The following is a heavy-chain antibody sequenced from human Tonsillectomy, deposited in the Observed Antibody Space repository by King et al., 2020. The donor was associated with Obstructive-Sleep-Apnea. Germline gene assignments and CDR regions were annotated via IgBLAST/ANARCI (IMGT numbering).Heavy chain of an antibody. CDR2: ISWNSGSI. CDR3: AKATTHDAFYYLAY. V-gene: IGHV3-9*01. D-gene: IGHD2/OR15-2a*01. CDR1: GFTFDDYA. Sequence: VQLVESGGGLVQPGRSLRLSCAVSGFTFDDYAMHWVRQAPGKGLEWVSGISWNSGSINYADSVKGRFTISRDNAKNSLYLQMNSLRAEDTAFYYCAKATTHDAFYYLAYSRQRHLVPLSP. J-gene: IGHJ4*02.